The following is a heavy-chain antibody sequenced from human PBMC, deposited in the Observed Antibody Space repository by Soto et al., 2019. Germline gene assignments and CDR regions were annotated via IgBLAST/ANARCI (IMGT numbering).Heavy chain of an antibody. CDR1: GFTFSSYS. CDR3: VRGTSSSSGGRNWFDP. CDR2: ISSSSTYI. Sequence: EVQLVESGGGLVKPGGSLRLSCAASGFTFSSYSMNWVRQAPGKGLEWVSSISSSSTYIYYADSMKGRFTISRDNAKNSLYLQMNTLRAEDTAVYYCVRGTSSSSGGRNWFDPWGQGTLVTVSS. J-gene: IGHJ5*02. V-gene: IGHV3-21*01. D-gene: IGHD2-2*01.